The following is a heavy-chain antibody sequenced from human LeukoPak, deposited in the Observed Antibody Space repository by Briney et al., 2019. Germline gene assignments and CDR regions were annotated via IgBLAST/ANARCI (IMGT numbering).Heavy chain of an antibody. D-gene: IGHD6-19*01. J-gene: IGHJ5*02. CDR1: DDSITMYY. Sequence: SETLSLTCSVSDDSITMYYWTWIRQPPGKGLEWIGYVDHTGSTNFNPSLNGRVSISRDTTKNLFSLRLSSVTAADTAVYFCSRAVAGSVGWFDPWGQGTLVSVSS. CDR2: VDHTGST. V-gene: IGHV4-59*12. CDR3: SRAVAGSVGWFDP.